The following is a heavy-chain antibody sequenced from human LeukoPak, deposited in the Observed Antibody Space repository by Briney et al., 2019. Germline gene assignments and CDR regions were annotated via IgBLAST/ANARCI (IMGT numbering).Heavy chain of an antibody. D-gene: IGHD6-6*01. CDR3: AGLELTRIAARPTFYYFDY. CDR1: GGSISSGSYY. V-gene: IGHV4-61*02. Sequence: SQTLSLTCTVSGGSISSGSYYWNLIRQPPGKGLEWIGRIYTSGSTNYNPSLKSRVTISVDTSKNQFSLKLSSVTAADTAVYYCAGLELTRIAARPTFYYFDYWGQGTLVTVSS. J-gene: IGHJ4*02. CDR2: IYTSGST.